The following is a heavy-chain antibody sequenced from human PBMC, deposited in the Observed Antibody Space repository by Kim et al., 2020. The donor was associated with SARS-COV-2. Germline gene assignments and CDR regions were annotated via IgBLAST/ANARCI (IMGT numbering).Heavy chain of an antibody. J-gene: IGHJ4*02. CDR2: LDPEDGET. D-gene: IGHD3-9*01. Sequence: ASVKVSCKVSGYTLTELSMHWVRQPPGKGLEGMGGLDPEDGETIYAQKFQGRVTMTEDTSTDTAYMELNSLRSEDTAVYYFATSYYDILTGYYKLDYWGQGTLVTVSS. CDR1: GYTLTELS. V-gene: IGHV1-24*01. CDR3: ATSYYDILTGYYKLDY.